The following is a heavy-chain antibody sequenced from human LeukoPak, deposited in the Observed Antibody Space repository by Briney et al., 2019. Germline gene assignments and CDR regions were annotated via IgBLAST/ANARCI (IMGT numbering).Heavy chain of an antibody. CDR1: GFTFSCYA. V-gene: IGHV3-23*01. CDR3: AKDLGSGSGTYYYFDY. D-gene: IGHD1-26*01. Sequence: GGYLGLSCAASGFTFSCYAMSWVRQAPGKGLEWVSGISRSGDSTYYADAVKGRITISRDNSKNTLYLQVNSLRAEDTAVYYCAKDLGSGSGTYYYFDYWGQGTLLTVSS. J-gene: IGHJ4*02. CDR2: ISRSGDST.